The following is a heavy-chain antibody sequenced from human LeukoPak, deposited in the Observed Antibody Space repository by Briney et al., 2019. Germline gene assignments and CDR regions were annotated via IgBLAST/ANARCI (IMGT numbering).Heavy chain of an antibody. CDR1: GYTFTNYY. CDR2: IDPGGGTT. V-gene: IGHV1-46*01. CDR3: AREPGSAKRFDY. Sequence: ASVKVSCKASGYTFTNYYLHWVRRAPGQGPEWMGIIDPGGGTTRYTQKFQDRVTMTTDKSTNTAYMELTGLRSEDTAVYYCAREPGSAKRFDYWGQGALVTVSS. J-gene: IGHJ4*02.